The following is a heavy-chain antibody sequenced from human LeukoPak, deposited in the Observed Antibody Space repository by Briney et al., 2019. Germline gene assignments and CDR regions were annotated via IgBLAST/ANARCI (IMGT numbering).Heavy chain of an antibody. CDR3: ATRTTVTIRGDY. CDR2: ISGSGGRT. V-gene: IGHV3-23*01. J-gene: IGHJ4*02. Sequence: GGSLRLSCAASGFTFSSYAMSWVRQAPGKGLEWVSAISGSGGRTYYADSVKGRFTISRDNSKNTLYLQMNSLRAEDTAVYYCATRTTVTIRGDYWGQGTLVTVSS. CDR1: GFTFSSYA. D-gene: IGHD4-17*01.